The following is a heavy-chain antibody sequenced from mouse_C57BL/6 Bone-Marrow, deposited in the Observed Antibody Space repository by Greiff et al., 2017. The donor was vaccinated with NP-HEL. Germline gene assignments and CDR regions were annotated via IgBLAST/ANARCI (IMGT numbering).Heavy chain of an antibody. Sequence: DVKLVESGGGLVQSGRSLRLSCATSGFTFSDFYMEWVRQAPGKGLEWIAASRNKANDYTTEYSASVKGRFIVSRDTSQSILYLQMNALRAEDTAIYYCARDDRGGDYDEGAWFAYWGQGTLVTVSA. V-gene: IGHV7-1*01. J-gene: IGHJ3*01. CDR2: SRNKANDYTT. D-gene: IGHD2-4*01. CDR1: GFTFSDFY. CDR3: ARDDRGGDYDEGAWFAY.